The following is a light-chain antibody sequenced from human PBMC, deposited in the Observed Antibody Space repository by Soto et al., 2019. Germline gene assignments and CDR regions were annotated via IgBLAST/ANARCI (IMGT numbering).Light chain of an antibody. Sequence: QSVVTQEPSLTVSPGGTVTLTCGSSTGAVTSGHYPYWFQQKPGQAPRTLIYDTSNKHSWTPARFSGSLLGGKAALTLSGAQHEDEAEYYCVLSYSGAPYVVFGGGTKLTVL. CDR2: DTS. CDR1: TGAVTSGHY. V-gene: IGLV7-46*01. CDR3: VLSYSGAPYVV. J-gene: IGLJ2*01.